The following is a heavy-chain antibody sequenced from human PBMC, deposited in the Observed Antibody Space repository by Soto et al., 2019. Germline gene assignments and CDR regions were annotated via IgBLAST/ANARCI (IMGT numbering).Heavy chain of an antibody. CDR2: ISSSGSTI. Sequence: QVQLVESGGGLVKPGGSLRLSCAASGFTFSDYYMSWIRQAPGKGLEWVSYISSSGSTIYYADSMKGRFTISRDNAKNSPYLQMNSLRAEDTAVYYCARGPYNYVWGSDPPHFDYWGQGTVVTVSS. D-gene: IGHD3-16*02. CDR3: ARGPYNYVWGSDPPHFDY. CDR1: GFTFSDYY. V-gene: IGHV3-11*01. J-gene: IGHJ4*02.